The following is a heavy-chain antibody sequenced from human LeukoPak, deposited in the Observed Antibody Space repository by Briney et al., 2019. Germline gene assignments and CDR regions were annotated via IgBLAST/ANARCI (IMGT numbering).Heavy chain of an antibody. CDR2: MNPNSGNT. CDR1: GYTFTSYG. V-gene: IGHV1-8*03. Sequence: ASVKVSCKASGYTFTSYGINWVRQATGQGLEWMGWMNPNSGNTGYAQKFQGRVTITRNTSISTAYMELSSLRSEDTAVYYCARSSRHQYYYYYMDIWGKGTTVTVS. J-gene: IGHJ6*03. CDR3: ARSSRHQYYYYYMDI.